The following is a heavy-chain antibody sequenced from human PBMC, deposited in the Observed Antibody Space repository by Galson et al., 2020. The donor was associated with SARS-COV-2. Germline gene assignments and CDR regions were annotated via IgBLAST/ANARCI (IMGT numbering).Heavy chain of an antibody. V-gene: IGHV3-30*18. D-gene: IGHD4-17*01. CDR2: ISYDGANK. Sequence: LSLTCAASGFIFRNYGMHWVRQAPGKGLEWVARISYDGANKWHADSVKGRFTISRDNSKNTLYLQMSSLRVEDTAVYYCAKVDGEYSIYFYHTMDVWGQGTTVTVSS. CDR3: AKVDGEYSIYFYHTMDV. J-gene: IGHJ6*01. CDR1: GFIFRNYG.